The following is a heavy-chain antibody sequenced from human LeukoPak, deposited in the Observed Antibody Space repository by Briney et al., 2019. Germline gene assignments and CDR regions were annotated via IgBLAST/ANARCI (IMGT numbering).Heavy chain of an antibody. Sequence: GESLRLSCAASGFTFSNYWMSWVRQAPGKGLEWVANIEQDGSEKYYVDSVKGRFTISRDNAKNSLYLQMNSLRAEDMAVYYCARDTYYYGSGSYFFDYWGQGTLVTVSS. CDR3: ARDTYYYGSGSYFFDY. CDR1: GFTFSNYW. V-gene: IGHV3-7*01. D-gene: IGHD3-10*01. J-gene: IGHJ4*02. CDR2: IEQDGSEK.